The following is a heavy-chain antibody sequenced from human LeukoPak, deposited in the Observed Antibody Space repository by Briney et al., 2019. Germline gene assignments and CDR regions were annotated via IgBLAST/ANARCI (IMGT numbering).Heavy chain of an antibody. CDR3: AKGPRALEHSTHYFDY. CDR1: GFTFSSYA. J-gene: IGHJ4*02. V-gene: IGHV3-23*01. Sequence: GGSLRLSCAASGFTFSSYAMSWVRQAPGKGLEWVSAISGSGGSTYYADSVKGRFTISRDNSKNTLYLQMNSLGVEDTAVYYCAKGPRALEHSTHYFDYWGQGTLVTVSS. D-gene: IGHD1/OR15-1a*01. CDR2: ISGSGGST.